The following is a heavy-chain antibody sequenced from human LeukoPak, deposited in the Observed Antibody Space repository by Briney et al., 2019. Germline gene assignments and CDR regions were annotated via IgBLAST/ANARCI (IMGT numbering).Heavy chain of an antibody. CDR2: IYHSGST. Sequence: PSETLSLTCAVSGGSISSGGYSWSWIRQPPGKGLEWIGYIYHSGSTYYNPSLKSRVTISVDRSKNQFSLKLSSVTAADTAVYYCAREGYYGSGRHSFFYYWGQGTLVTVSS. CDR1: GGSISSGGYS. J-gene: IGHJ4*02. V-gene: IGHV4-30-2*01. D-gene: IGHD3-10*01. CDR3: AREGYYGSGRHSFFYY.